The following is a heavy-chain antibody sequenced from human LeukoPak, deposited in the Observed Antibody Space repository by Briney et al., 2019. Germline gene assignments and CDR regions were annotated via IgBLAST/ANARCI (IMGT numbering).Heavy chain of an antibody. Sequence: PGGSLRLSCAASGFTFSSYAMSWVRQAPGKGLEWVSAIRGSGGSTYYADSVRGRFTISRDNSKNTLYLQMNSLRAEDTAVYYCAKLLRYFDWLFYDWGQGTLVTVSS. V-gene: IGHV3-23*01. CDR3: AKLLRYFDWLFYD. D-gene: IGHD3-9*01. CDR2: IRGSGGST. J-gene: IGHJ4*02. CDR1: GFTFSSYA.